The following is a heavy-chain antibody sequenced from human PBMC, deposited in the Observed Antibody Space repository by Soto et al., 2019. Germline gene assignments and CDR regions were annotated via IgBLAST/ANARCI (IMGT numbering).Heavy chain of an antibody. V-gene: IGHV3-48*02. Sequence: PGGSLRLSCAASGFTFSSYSMNWVRQAPGRGLEWVSYISSSSTIYYADSVKGRFTISRDNAKNSLYLQMNSLRDEDTAVYYCAREGGRIQLWLTRYYGMDVWGQGTTVTVSS. J-gene: IGHJ6*02. D-gene: IGHD5-18*01. CDR2: ISSSSTI. CDR1: GFTFSSYS. CDR3: AREGGRIQLWLTRYYGMDV.